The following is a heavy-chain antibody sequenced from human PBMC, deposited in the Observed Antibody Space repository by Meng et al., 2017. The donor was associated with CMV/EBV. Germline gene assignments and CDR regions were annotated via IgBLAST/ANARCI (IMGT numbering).Heavy chain of an antibody. D-gene: IGHD2-2*02. J-gene: IGHJ6*02. Sequence: ASVKVSCKASGYTFTSYGISWVRQAPGQGLEWMGWISAYNGNTNYAQKLQGRVTMTTDTSTSTAYMELRSLRSDDTAVYYCARDGRGIWDCSSTSCYNPYYYGMDVWGQGTTVTVSS. CDR2: ISAYNGNT. CDR3: ARDGRGIWDCSSTSCYNPYYYGMDV. V-gene: IGHV1-18*01. CDR1: GYTFTSYG.